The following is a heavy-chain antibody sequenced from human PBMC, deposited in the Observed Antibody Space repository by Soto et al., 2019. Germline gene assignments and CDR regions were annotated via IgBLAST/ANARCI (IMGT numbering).Heavy chain of an antibody. CDR1: GFTFSGYA. V-gene: IGHV3-48*02. Sequence: EVQLVESGGGLVQPGGSLRLSCAASGFTFSGYAMNWVRQAPGKGLAWASYISSGSATIYYADSVKARFTVSRDNVTDSQYPQMTCLRDEVTAVYFCAGYYCLDYWGQRTIVTVSS. CDR3: AGYYCLDY. CDR2: ISSGSATI. J-gene: IGHJ4*02. D-gene: IGHD3-22*01.